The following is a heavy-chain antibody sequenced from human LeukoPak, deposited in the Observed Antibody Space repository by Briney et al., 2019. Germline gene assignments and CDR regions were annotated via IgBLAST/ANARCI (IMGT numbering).Heavy chain of an antibody. D-gene: IGHD6-13*01. Sequence: PGGSLRLSCAASGFTFSDYEMNWVRQAPGKGLEWILHISTSGSIIHYADSVKGRFTISRDNAKNSLYLQMNSLRAEDTALYFWARDATTEPGTVYMDGWGKGTTVTNSS. CDR3: ARDATTEPGTVYMDG. CDR1: GFTFSDYE. V-gene: IGHV3-48*03. J-gene: IGHJ6*03. CDR2: ISTSGSII.